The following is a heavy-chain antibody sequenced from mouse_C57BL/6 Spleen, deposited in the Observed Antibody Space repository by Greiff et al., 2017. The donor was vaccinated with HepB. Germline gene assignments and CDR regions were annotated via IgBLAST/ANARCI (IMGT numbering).Heavy chain of an antibody. Sequence: QVQLQQPGAELVKPGASVKLSCKASGYTFTSYWMQWVKQRPGQGLEWIGEIDPSDSYTNYNQKFKGKATLTVDTSSSTAYMQLSSLTSEDSAVYYCAGDSSFAYWGQGTLVTVSA. J-gene: IGHJ3*01. CDR3: AGDSSFAY. V-gene: IGHV1-50*01. CDR1: GYTFTSYW. CDR2: IDPSDSYT. D-gene: IGHD1-1*02.